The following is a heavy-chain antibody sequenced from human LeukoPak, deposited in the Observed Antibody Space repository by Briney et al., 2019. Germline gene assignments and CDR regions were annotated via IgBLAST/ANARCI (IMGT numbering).Heavy chain of an antibody. D-gene: IGHD5-18*01. V-gene: IGHV3-33*01. CDR3: ARDSGSYGLPDAFDI. CDR1: GFTFSSYG. J-gene: IGHJ3*02. CDR2: IWYDGSNK. Sequence: GRSLRLSCAASGFTFSSYGMHWVRQAPGKGLEWVAVIWYDGSNKYYADSVQGRFTISRDNSKNTLYLQMNSLRAEDTAVYYCARDSGSYGLPDAFDIWGQGTMVTVSS.